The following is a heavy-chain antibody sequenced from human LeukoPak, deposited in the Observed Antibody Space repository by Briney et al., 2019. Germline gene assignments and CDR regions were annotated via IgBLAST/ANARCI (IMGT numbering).Heavy chain of an antibody. D-gene: IGHD3-9*01. J-gene: IGHJ5*02. V-gene: IGHV1-2*02. Sequence: ASVKVSCKASGYTFTGYYMNWVRPAPGQGLEWMGWINSDSGFTKYAQKFQGRVTMTRDTSITTVYMDLTRLTSDDTAVYYCARNFDMKGFDPWGQGTLVTVSS. CDR3: ARNFDMKGFDP. CDR1: GYTFTGYY. CDR2: INSDSGFT.